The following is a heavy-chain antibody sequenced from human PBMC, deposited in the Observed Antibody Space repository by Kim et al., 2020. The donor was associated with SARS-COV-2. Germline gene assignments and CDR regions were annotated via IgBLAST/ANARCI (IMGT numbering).Heavy chain of an antibody. CDR2: INHSGST. D-gene: IGHD2-2*01. Sequence: SETLSLTCAVYGGSFSGYYWSWIRQPPGKGLEWIGEINHSGSTNYNPSLKSRVTISVDTSKNQFSLKLSSVTAADTAAYYCARGVGSTLFDYWGQGTPVT. CDR3: ARGVGSTLFDY. V-gene: IGHV4-34*01. CDR1: GGSFSGYY. J-gene: IGHJ4*02.